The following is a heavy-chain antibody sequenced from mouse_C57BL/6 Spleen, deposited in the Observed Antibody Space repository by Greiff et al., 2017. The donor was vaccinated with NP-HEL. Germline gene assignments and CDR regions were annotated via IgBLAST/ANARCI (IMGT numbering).Heavy chain of an antibody. J-gene: IGHJ3*01. CDR3: ARLGDYSNYFAY. D-gene: IGHD2-5*01. CDR2: IDPSDSYT. V-gene: IGHV1-69*01. CDR1: GYTFTSYW. Sequence: QVQLQQPGAELVMPGASVKLSCKASGYTFTSYWMHWVKQRPGQGLEWIGEIDPSDSYTNYNQKFKGKSTLTVDKSSSTANRELSSLTSEDSAVYYCARLGDYSNYFAYWGQGTLVTVSA.